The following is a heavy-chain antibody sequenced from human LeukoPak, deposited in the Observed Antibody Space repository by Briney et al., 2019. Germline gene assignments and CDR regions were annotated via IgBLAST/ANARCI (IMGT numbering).Heavy chain of an antibody. CDR3: ARGDTSGWYFDD. Sequence: GGSLRLSCTAPGSMFDDHGMAWVRRGPGKGLYWVCGINWNGGSTGYADSVKGRFTISRDNAKNSLYLQMNSLRADDTALYYCARGDTSGWYFDDWGQGTLVTVSS. CDR2: INWNGGST. CDR1: GSMFDDHG. D-gene: IGHD6-19*01. J-gene: IGHJ4*02. V-gene: IGHV3-20*04.